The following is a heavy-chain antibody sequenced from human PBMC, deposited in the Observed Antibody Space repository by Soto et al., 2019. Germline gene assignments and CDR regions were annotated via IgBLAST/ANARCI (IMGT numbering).Heavy chain of an antibody. CDR3: ARDKDRQQLGGNYYYMLDV. CDR2: IMPIFRTP. V-gene: IGHV1-69*13. J-gene: IGHJ6*02. CDR1: GGTFSTSA. Sequence: QVQLEQSGAEVKKPGSSVKVSCKASGGTFSTSAISWVRQAPGQGLEWMGGIMPIFRTPDYAQKFQGRVTITADESTSTAYMELSGLRSDDTAAYYCARDKDRQQLGGNYYYMLDVWGQGTTVPVSS. D-gene: IGHD3-3*02.